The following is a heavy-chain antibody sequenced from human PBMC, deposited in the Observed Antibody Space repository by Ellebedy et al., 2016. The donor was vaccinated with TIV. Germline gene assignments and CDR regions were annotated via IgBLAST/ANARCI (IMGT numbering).Heavy chain of an antibody. CDR2: ISDDGNDK. CDR1: GFIFSRYG. V-gene: IGHV3-30*18. J-gene: IGHJ6*02. CDR3: AKVRSPDFYNNYGMDV. D-gene: IGHD1-14*01. Sequence: GESLKISXAASGFIFSRYGIHWVRQAPGKGLEWVAVISDDGNDKYYTDSVKGRVTISRDNSKIRVYLQMNSLRVEDTAVYYCAKVRSPDFYNNYGMDVWGQGTTVTVSS.